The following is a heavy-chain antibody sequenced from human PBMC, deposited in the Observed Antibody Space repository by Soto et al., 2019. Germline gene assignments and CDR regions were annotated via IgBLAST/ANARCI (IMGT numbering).Heavy chain of an antibody. CDR3: ARGTTETRLLDY. D-gene: IGHD1-1*01. CDR1: GGSISSGGYY. V-gene: IGHV4-31*03. Sequence: PSETLSLTCTVSGGSISSGGYYWSWIRQHPGKGLEWIGYIYYSGSTYYNPSLKSRVTISVDTSKNQFSLKLSSVTAADTAVYYCARGTTETRLLDYWGQGALVTVSS. CDR2: IYYSGST. J-gene: IGHJ4*02.